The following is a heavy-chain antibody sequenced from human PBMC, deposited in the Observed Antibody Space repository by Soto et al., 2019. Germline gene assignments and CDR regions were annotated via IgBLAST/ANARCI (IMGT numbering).Heavy chain of an antibody. CDR2: IWYDGSNK. CDR3: ARDLSPRKYYYGSGTLSY. J-gene: IGHJ4*02. CDR1: GFTFSSYG. D-gene: IGHD3-10*01. V-gene: IGHV3-33*01. Sequence: GGSLRLSCAASGFTFSSYGMHWVLQAPGKGLEWVAVIWYDGSNKYYADSVKGRFTISRDNSKNTLYLQMNSLRAEDTAVYYCARDLSPRKYYYGSGTLSYWGQGTLVTVSS.